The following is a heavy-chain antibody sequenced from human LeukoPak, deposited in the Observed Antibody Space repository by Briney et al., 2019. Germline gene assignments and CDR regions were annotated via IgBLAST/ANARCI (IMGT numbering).Heavy chain of an antibody. CDR3: ARDRPGTD. V-gene: IGHV4-61*02. J-gene: IGHJ4*02. Sequence: PSQTLSLTCTVSGGSFSSGNYYWSWIRQPAGKGLVWIGRIYTSGSTNYNPSLKSRVTISVDTSKNQFSLKLNSVTATDTAVYYCARDRPGTDWGQGTLVTVSS. CDR2: IYTSGST. CDR1: GGSFSSGNYY. D-gene: IGHD3-10*01.